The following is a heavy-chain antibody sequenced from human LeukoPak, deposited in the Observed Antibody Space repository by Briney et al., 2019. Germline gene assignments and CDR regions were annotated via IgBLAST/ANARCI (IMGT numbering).Heavy chain of an antibody. CDR2: IYYSGST. J-gene: IGHJ5*02. Sequence: SETLSLTCTVSGGSISSGGYYWSWIRQHPGKGLEWIGYIYYSGSTYYNPSLKSRVTISVDTSKNQFSLKLSSVTAADTAVYYCARDGFVVVPTGFDPWGQGTLVTVSS. V-gene: IGHV4-31*03. CDR1: GGSISSGGYY. D-gene: IGHD2-2*01. CDR3: ARDGFVVVPTGFDP.